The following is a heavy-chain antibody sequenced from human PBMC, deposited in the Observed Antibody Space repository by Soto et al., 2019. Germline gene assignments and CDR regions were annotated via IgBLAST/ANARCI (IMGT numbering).Heavy chain of an antibody. V-gene: IGHV3-21*01. Sequence: GGALRLSCAASGVTFSSYSMNGVRQAPGKGLEWVSSISSSSSYIYYADSVKGRFTISRDNAKNSLYLQMNSLRAEDTAVYYCASNIVVVPAAISDYWGPGPLVTVSS. CDR1: GVTFSSYS. J-gene: IGHJ4*02. CDR2: ISSSSSYI. D-gene: IGHD2-2*01. CDR3: ASNIVVVPAAISDY.